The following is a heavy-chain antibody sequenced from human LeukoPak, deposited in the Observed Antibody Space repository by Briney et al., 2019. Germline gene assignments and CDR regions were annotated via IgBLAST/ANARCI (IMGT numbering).Heavy chain of an antibody. Sequence: SETLSLTCSVSGDSISTSSYYWGWIRQPPGKGLEWIGTIYYSGSTYYNPSLKSRVTISVDTSKNQFSLKLSSVTAADTAVYYCARVTYYGSGSYYNDYYYYMDVWGKGTTVTVSS. D-gene: IGHD3-10*01. CDR1: GDSISTSSYY. V-gene: IGHV4-39*07. J-gene: IGHJ6*03. CDR2: IYYSGST. CDR3: ARVTYYGSGSYYNDYYYYMDV.